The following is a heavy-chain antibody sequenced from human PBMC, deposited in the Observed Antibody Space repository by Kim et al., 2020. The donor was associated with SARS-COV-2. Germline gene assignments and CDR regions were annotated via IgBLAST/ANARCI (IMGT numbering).Heavy chain of an antibody. CDR2: ISYDGSKK. D-gene: IGHD1-26*01. J-gene: IGHJ4*02. Sequence: GGSLRLSCAASGFTFNSYGMHWVRQAPGKGLEWVAVISYDGSKKYYADSVKGRFTISRDNSKNTLYLQMNSLRAEDTAVYYCAKGGGVSYWFADYWGQGNLVTVSS. CDR3: AKGGGVSYWFADY. V-gene: IGHV3-30*18. CDR1: GFTFNSYG.